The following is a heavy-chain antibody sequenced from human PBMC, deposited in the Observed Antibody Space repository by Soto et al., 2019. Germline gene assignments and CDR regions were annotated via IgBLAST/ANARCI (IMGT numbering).Heavy chain of an antibody. CDR2: IWYDGSNK. CDR3: ARWGLAASQD. V-gene: IGHV3-33*01. CDR1: GFTFSSYG. J-gene: IGHJ4*02. Sequence: QVQLVESGGGVVQPGRSLRLSCAASGFTFSSYGMHWVRQAPGKGLEWVAVIWYDGSNKYYADSGKGRFTISRDNSKNTLYLQMNSLRAEDTAVYYCARWGLAASQDWVQGTLVTVSS. D-gene: IGHD6-25*01.